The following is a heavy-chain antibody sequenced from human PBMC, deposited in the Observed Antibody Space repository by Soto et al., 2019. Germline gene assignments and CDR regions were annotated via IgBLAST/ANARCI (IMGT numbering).Heavy chain of an antibody. V-gene: IGHV1-69*06. CDR3: AREDPYYDFWSGYYYYYGMDV. J-gene: IGHJ6*02. D-gene: IGHD3-3*01. CDR2: IIPIFGTA. Sequence: ASVKVSCKASGGTFSSYAISWVRQAPGQGLEWMGGIIPIFGTANYAQKFQGRVTITADKSTSTAYMELSSLRSEDTAVYYCAREDPYYDFWSGYYYYYGMDVWGQGTTVTVSS. CDR1: GGTFSSYA.